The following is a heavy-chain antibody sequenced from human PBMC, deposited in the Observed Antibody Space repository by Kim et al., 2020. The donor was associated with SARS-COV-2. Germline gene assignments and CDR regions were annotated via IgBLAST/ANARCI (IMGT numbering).Heavy chain of an antibody. Sequence: APVKVSCKASGYIFSNYPMNWVRQAPGQGLEWMGWINTRNGNPTYAQGLTGRYVFSLDTSVGTAYLQVNSLQTEDTAVYYCAREGKETPGFDFWGQGTLVAVSS. CDR1: GYIFSNYP. D-gene: IGHD3-10*01. J-gene: IGHJ4*02. CDR3: AREGKETPGFDF. CDR2: INTRNGNP. V-gene: IGHV7-4-1*02.